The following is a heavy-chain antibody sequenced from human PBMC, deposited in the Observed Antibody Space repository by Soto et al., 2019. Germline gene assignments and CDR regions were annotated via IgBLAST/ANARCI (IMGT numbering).Heavy chain of an antibody. V-gene: IGHV4-39*07. D-gene: IGHD3-22*01. CDR1: SASISSSSYT. J-gene: IGHJ4*02. Sequence: SETLSLTCTVSSASISSSSYTWGWIRQPPGKGLEWIGSIYYSGTTYYNPSLNSRVTVSVDTSKNQFSLKLSSVTAADTAVYYCASTGSSGYYYFLGYWGQGTLVTVSS. CDR3: ASTGSSGYYYFLGY. CDR2: IYYSGTT.